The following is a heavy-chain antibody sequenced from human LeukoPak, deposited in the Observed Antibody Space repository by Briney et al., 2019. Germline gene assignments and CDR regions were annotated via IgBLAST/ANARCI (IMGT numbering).Heavy chain of an antibody. D-gene: IGHD5-12*01. CDR1: GGSISSSSYY. CDR3: ARRRGYDHFDD. CDR2: IYYSGST. Sequence: SETLSLTCTVSGGSISSSSYYWGWIRQPPGKGLEWVGNIYYSGSTYYNPSLKSRVTMSVDTSKNHFSLKLSSLTAADTAVYYCARRRGYDHFDDWGQGTLVTVSS. V-gene: IGHV4-39*01. J-gene: IGHJ4*02.